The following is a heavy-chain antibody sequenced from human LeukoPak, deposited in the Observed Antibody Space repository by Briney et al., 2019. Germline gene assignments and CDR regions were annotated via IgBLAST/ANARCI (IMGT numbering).Heavy chain of an antibody. J-gene: IGHJ4*02. CDR2: INPNSGGT. D-gene: IGHD4-17*01. CDR3: ARVGHGFYGDYIDY. Sequence: ASVKVSCKASGCTFTGYYMHWVRQAPGQGLEWMGWINPNSGGTNYAQKFQGRVTMTRDTSISTAYMELSRLRSDDTAVYYCARVGHGFYGDYIDYWGQGTLVTVSS. CDR1: GCTFTGYY. V-gene: IGHV1-2*02.